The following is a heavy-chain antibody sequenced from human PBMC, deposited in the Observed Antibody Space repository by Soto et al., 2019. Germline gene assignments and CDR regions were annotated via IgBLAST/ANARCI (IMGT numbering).Heavy chain of an antibody. D-gene: IGHD3-10*01. CDR1: GYXFTSYW. J-gene: IGHJ3*02. CDR2: IYPGDSDT. Sequence: PXEXLKISCKSSGYXFTSYWVVWVRHMPGKGLECMGIIYPGDSDTRYSPSFQGQVTISADKSISTAYLQWSSLKASDTAMYYCARGTGGPGAFDIWGQRTMVTVSS. V-gene: IGHV5-51*01. CDR3: ARGTGGPGAFDI.